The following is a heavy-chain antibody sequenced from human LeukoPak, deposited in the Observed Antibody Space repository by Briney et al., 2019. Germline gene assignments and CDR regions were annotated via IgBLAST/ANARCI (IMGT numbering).Heavy chain of an antibody. V-gene: IGHV3-11*05. CDR3: ARDIDLTAGIMDV. CDR2: IVTRSTYT. CDR1: GFTFSGYH. J-gene: IGHJ6*02. D-gene: IGHD1-14*01. Sequence: GGSLRLSCAASGFTFSGYHMSWIRQAPGKGLEWVSSIVTRSTYTNYADSVKGRFTISRDNAKNSLYLQMNSLRAEDTAVYYCARDIDLTAGIMDVWGPGTTVTVSS.